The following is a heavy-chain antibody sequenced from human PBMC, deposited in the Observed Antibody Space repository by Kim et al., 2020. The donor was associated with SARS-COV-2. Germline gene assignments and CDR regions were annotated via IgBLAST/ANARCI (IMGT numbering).Heavy chain of an antibody. D-gene: IGHD6-13*01. Sequence: GGSLRLSCTASGFTFGDYAMSWFRQAPGKGLEWVGFIRSKAYGGTTEYAASVKGRFTISRDDSKSIAYLQMNSLKTEDTAVYYCTRVPGIAAAFQDDAFDIWGQGTMVTVSS. J-gene: IGHJ3*02. V-gene: IGHV3-49*03. CDR2: IRSKAYGGTT. CDR1: GFTFGDYA. CDR3: TRVPGIAAAFQDDAFDI.